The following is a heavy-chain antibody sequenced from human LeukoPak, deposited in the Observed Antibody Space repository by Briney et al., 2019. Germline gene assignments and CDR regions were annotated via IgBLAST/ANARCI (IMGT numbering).Heavy chain of an antibody. CDR2: IYSGGTT. D-gene: IGHD5-18*01. Sequence: PGGSLRLSCAASGFTVSTNCMTWVRQAPGKGLEWVSTIYSGGTTYYADSVMGRFTISRHNSRNTLYLQMNSLRAEDTAVYYCARVATVMAYYFALWGQGTLVTVSS. J-gene: IGHJ4*02. CDR1: GFTVSTNC. CDR3: ARVATVMAYYFAL. V-gene: IGHV3-53*04.